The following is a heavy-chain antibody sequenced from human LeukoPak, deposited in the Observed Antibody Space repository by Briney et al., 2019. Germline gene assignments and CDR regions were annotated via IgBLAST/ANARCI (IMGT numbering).Heavy chain of an antibody. J-gene: IGHJ3*02. CDR2: ISGSGGST. D-gene: IGHD2-2*01. V-gene: IGHV3-23*01. CDR3: AXXPXLYXSSTSCYLHI. Sequence: GGSLRLSCAASGFTFSSYAMSWVRQAPGKGLEWVSAISGSGGSTYYADSVKGRFTISRDNSKNTLYLQMNSLRAEDTAVYYCAXXPXLYXSSTSCYLHIWGQGTMVTVSS. CDR1: GFTFSSYA.